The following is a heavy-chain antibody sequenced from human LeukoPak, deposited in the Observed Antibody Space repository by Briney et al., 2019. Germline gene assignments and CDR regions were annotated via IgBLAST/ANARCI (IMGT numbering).Heavy chain of an antibody. CDR1: GFTFSSYW. CDR2: IKQDGSEK. V-gene: IGHV3-7*01. J-gene: IGHJ4*02. CDR3: ARGMRGYDYPFYYFDY. Sequence: PGGSLRLSCAASGFTFSSYWMSWVRQAPGKGLEWVANIKQDGSEKYYVDSVKGRFTISRDNAKNSLYLQMNSLRAEDTAVYYCARGMRGYDYPFYYFDYWGQGTLVTVSS. D-gene: IGHD5-12*01.